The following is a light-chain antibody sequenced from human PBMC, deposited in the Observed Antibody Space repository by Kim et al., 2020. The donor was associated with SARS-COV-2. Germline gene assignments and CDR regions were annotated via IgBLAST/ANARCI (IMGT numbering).Light chain of an antibody. Sequence: YPGERATLSCRASQSVSSSYLAWYQQKTGQAPRLLIYGASSRATGIPDRFSGSGSGTDFTLTISRLEPEDFAVYYCQQYGSSPRAFGQGTKLEI. J-gene: IGKJ2*01. V-gene: IGKV3-20*01. CDR2: GAS. CDR1: QSVSSSY. CDR3: QQYGSSPRA.